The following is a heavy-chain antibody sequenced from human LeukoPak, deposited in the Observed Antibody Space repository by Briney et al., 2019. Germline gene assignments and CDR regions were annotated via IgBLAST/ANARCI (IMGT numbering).Heavy chain of an antibody. CDR2: IYPGDSDT. CDR1: GXSFTTYC. J-gene: IGHJ4*02. CDR3: ACGSYSSFLDY. D-gene: IGHD3-10*01. Sequence: PGESLKISCEGSGXSFTTYCIGWVRQMPGKGLELMGIIYPGDSDTRYSPSFQGQVTISADKSIRTAYLQWSSLKASDTAMYYCACGSYSSFLDYWGQGTLVTVSS. V-gene: IGHV5-51*01.